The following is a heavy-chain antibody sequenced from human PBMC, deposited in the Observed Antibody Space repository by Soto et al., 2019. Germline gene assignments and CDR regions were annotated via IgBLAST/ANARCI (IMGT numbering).Heavy chain of an antibody. CDR3: ARDKDYAFDV. CDR1: GFTISTQT. V-gene: IGHV3-48*01. CDR2: MGWDFSPI. Sequence: EVQLVESGGGLVQPGGSLRLSCAVSGFTISTQTLNWVRQAPGKGLEWVSYMGWDFSPIYADSVKDRFTISIDNAKNSIYLQMNSLRAEDTAMYYCARDKDYAFDVWGQGTMVTVSS. J-gene: IGHJ3*01.